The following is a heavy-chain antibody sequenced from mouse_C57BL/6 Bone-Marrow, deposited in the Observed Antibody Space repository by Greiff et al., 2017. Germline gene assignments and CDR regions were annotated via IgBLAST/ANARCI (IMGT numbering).Heavy chain of an antibody. D-gene: IGHD1-1*01. CDR2: IDPSDSYT. V-gene: IGHV1-69*01. J-gene: IGHJ3*01. CDR1: GYTFTSYW. Sequence: QVPLKQPGAELVMPGASVKLSCKASGYTFTSYWMHWVKQRPGQGLEWIGEIDPSDSYTNYNQKFKGKSTLTVDKSSSTAYMQLSSLTSEDSAVYYCAREGYYYGSSSFAYWGQGTLVTVSA. CDR3: AREGYYYGSSSFAY.